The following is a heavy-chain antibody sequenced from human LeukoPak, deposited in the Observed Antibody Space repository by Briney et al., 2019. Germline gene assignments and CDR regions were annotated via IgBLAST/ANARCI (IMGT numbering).Heavy chain of an antibody. CDR2: ISAYNGNT. V-gene: IGHV1-18*01. CDR3: ASRGDTTPVVVVAQSLYYFDY. CDR1: GYTFTSYG. Sequence: ASVKVSCKASGYTFTSYGISWVRQAPGQGLEWMGWISAYNGNTNYAQKLQGRVTMTTDTSTSTAYMELRSLRSDDTAVYYCASRGDTTPVVVVAQSLYYFDYWGQGTLVTVSS. D-gene: IGHD2-15*01. J-gene: IGHJ4*02.